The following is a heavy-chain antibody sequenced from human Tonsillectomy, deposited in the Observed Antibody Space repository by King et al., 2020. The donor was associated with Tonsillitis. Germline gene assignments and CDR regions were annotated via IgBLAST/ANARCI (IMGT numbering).Heavy chain of an antibody. V-gene: IGHV3-9*01. Sequence: QLVQSGGGLVQPGRSLRLSCAASGFIFDDYAMHWVRQGPGKGLEWVSRIIWNSGKTSYADSVKGRFTISRDNAKNTLYLQMNSLRAEDTALYFWAKDLGTGVTYPYYYAMDVWGQGATVTVSS. CDR2: IIWNSGKT. J-gene: IGHJ6*02. CDR1: GFIFDDYA. D-gene: IGHD1-1*01. CDR3: AKDLGTGVTYPYYYAMDV.